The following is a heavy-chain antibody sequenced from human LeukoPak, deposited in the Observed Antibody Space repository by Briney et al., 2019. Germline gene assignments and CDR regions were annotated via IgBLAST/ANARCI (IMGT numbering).Heavy chain of an antibody. Sequence: SETLSLTCTVSGGSISSSSYYWGWIRQPPGKGLEWIGSIYYSGSTYYNPSLKSRVTISVDTSKNRFSLKLSSVTAADTAVYYCARQVNTMIVVVTYNWFDPWGQGTLVTVSS. CDR1: GGSISSSSYY. V-gene: IGHV4-39*01. CDR3: ARQVNTMIVVVTYNWFDP. D-gene: IGHD3-22*01. CDR2: IYYSGST. J-gene: IGHJ5*02.